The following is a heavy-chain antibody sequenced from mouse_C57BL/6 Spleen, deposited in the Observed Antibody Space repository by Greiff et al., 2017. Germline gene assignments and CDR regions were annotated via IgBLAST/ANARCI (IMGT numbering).Heavy chain of an antibody. CDR3: VYGSSPRWYFDV. CDR2: IYPGDGDT. D-gene: IGHD1-1*01. CDR1: GYAFSSSW. V-gene: IGHV1-82*01. Sequence: VLLVESGPELVKPGASVKISCKASGYAFSSSWMNWVKQRPGKGLEWIGRIYPGDGDTNYNGKFKGKATLTADKSSSTAYMQLSSLTSEDSAVYFCVYGSSPRWYFDVWGTGTTVTVSS. J-gene: IGHJ1*03.